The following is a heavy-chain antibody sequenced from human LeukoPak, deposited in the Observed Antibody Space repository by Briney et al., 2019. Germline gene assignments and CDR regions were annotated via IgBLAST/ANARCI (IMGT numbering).Heavy chain of an antibody. CDR3: ARVPDDYYDSSGHYSRYWYFDL. J-gene: IGHJ2*01. V-gene: IGHV4-59*01. CDR1: GGSISTDY. D-gene: IGHD3-22*01. Sequence: SETLSLTCTVSGGSISTDYWSWIRKPPGKGLEWIGHIYNSGSTNYSPSLKSRVTISLDTSKNQFSLKLSSVTAADTAVYYCARVPDDYYDSSGHYSRYWYFDLWGRGTLVTVSS. CDR2: IYNSGST.